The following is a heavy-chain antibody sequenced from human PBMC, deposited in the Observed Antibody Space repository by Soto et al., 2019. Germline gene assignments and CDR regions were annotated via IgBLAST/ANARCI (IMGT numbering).Heavy chain of an antibody. V-gene: IGHV1-18*01. CDR3: ARAGYSYGSYDAFDI. Sequence: ASVKVSCKASGYTFTSYGISWVRQAPGQGLEWMGWISAYNGNTNYAQKLQGRVTMTTDTSTSTAYMELRSLRSDDTAVYYCARAGYSYGSYDAFDIWGQGTMVTIPS. J-gene: IGHJ3*02. CDR1: GYTFTSYG. CDR2: ISAYNGNT. D-gene: IGHD5-18*01.